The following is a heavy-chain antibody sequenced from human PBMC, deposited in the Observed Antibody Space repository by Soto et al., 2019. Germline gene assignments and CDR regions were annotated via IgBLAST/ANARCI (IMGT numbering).Heavy chain of an antibody. D-gene: IGHD6-25*01. V-gene: IGHV1-3*01. Sequence: ASVKVSCKASGYTFTSYAMHWVRQAPGQRLEWMGWINAGNGNTKYSQKFQGRVTITRDTSASTAYMELSSLRSDDTAVYYCAAEQRGQFGYYYYGMDGWGQGTTVTVPS. CDR3: AAEQRGQFGYYYYGMDG. CDR2: INAGNGNT. J-gene: IGHJ6*01. CDR1: GYTFTSYA.